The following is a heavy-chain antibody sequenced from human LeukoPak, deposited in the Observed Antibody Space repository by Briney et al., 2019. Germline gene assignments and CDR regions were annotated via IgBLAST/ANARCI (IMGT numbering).Heavy chain of an antibody. CDR3: ARCSWELSSLDY. Sequence: ASVKVSCKASGYTFTSYDINWVRQATGQGLEWMGWMNPNSGNTGYAQKFQGRVTMTRNTSISTAYMELSSLRSEDTAVYYCARCSWELSSLDYWGQGTLVTVSS. D-gene: IGHD1-26*01. J-gene: IGHJ4*02. CDR2: MNPNSGNT. V-gene: IGHV1-8*01. CDR1: GYTFTSYD.